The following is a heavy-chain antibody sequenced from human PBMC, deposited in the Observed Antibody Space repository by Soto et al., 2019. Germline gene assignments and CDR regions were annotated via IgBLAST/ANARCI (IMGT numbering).Heavy chain of an antibody. CDR3: ARLIAAAGNNWFDP. CDR1: GGSISSSSYY. J-gene: IGHJ5*02. V-gene: IGHV4-39*01. D-gene: IGHD6-13*01. CDR2: IYYIGST. Sequence: QLQLQESGPGLVKPSETLSLTCTVSGGSISSSSYYWVWIRQPPGKGLEWIGSIYYIGSTYYNPSLKSRVTIPVDTSKNQFSLKLSSVTAADTAVYYCARLIAAAGNNWFDPWGQGTLVTASS.